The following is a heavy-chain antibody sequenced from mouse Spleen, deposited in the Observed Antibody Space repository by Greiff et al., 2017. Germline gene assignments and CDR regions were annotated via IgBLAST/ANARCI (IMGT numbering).Heavy chain of an antibody. CDR3: ARDHYAFDY. Sequence: EVQLVESGGGLVQPGGSLKLSCAASGFTFSSYGMSWVRQTPDKRLELVATINSNGGSTYYPDSVKGRFTISRDNAKNTLYLQMSSLKSEDTAMYYCARDHYAFDYWGQGTTLTVSS. CDR1: GFTFSSYG. D-gene: IGHD1-1*01. J-gene: IGHJ2*01. V-gene: IGHV5-6-3*01. CDR2: INSNGGST.